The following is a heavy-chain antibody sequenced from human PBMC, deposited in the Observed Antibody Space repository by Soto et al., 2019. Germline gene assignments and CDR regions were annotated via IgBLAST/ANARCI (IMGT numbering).Heavy chain of an antibody. D-gene: IGHD3-3*01. CDR3: AKDTVGGYSFWSGYYSDGLDV. CDR2: ISGSADGT. V-gene: IGHV3-23*01. J-gene: IGHJ3*01. CDR1: GFTFDSYA. Sequence: EAKLLESGGGLAQPGGSLRLSCVGSGFTFDSYAISWVRQAPGKGLQWISAISGSADGTDYAHSVKGRFTISRDNSRNTVHLQMDSLRVEDTALYYCAKDTVGGYSFWSGYYSDGLDVWGQGTMVTVSS.